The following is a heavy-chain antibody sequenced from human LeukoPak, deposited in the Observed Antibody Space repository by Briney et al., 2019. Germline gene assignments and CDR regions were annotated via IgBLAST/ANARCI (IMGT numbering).Heavy chain of an antibody. V-gene: IGHV3-48*04. CDR2: ISSKSSTV. CDR3: ARDYSSSHLLYYYYYYMDV. J-gene: IGHJ6*03. CDR1: GFTFSTYS. D-gene: IGHD6-13*01. Sequence: GGSLRLSCAASGFTFSTYSMNWVRQAPGKGLEWVSYISSKSSTVYYADSVKGRFTISRDNANKSLYLQMNSLRAEDTAVYYCARDYSSSHLLYYYYYYMDVWGKGTTVTVSS.